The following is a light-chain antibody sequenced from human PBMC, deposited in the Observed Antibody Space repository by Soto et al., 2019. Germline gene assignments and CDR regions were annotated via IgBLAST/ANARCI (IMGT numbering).Light chain of an antibody. V-gene: IGLV1-47*01. Sequence: QSVLTQPPSVSAAPGQKVTISCSGSSANIGSNYVSWYQQLPGTAPKLLIYRNNQRPSGVPDRFSGSKSGTSASLAISGLRSEDEGDYYCAAWDDSLSGPVFGGGTKVTVL. CDR3: AAWDDSLSGPV. CDR1: SANIGSNY. CDR2: RNN. J-gene: IGLJ3*02.